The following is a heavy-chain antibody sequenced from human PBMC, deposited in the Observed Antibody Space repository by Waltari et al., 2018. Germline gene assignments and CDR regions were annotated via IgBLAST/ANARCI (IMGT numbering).Heavy chain of an antibody. Sequence: QVQLVQSGAEVKKPESSVKVSCKASGGTFSSYAISWVRQATGQGLEWMGGIIPILGIANYAQKFQGRVTITADKSTSTAYMELSSLRSEDTAVYYCAAGYYDILTGYSDAFDIWGQGTMVTVSS. CDR1: GGTFSSYA. CDR2: IIPILGIA. D-gene: IGHD3-9*01. CDR3: AAGYYDILTGYSDAFDI. J-gene: IGHJ3*02. V-gene: IGHV1-69*10.